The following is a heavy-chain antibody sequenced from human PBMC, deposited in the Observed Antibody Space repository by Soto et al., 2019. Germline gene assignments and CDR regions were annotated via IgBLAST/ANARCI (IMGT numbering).Heavy chain of an antibody. J-gene: IGHJ5*02. CDR3: ARGVGSGIYYNQYNWFDP. CDR1: GYTFTTYG. V-gene: IGHV1-18*01. Sequence: QVQLVQSGGEVKKPGASVKVSCKASGYTFTTYGISWVRQAPGQGLEWMGWINVYNGNTKYAQKLQGRVTMTTDTSTRTAYMERRSLISDDTAVYYCARGVGSGIYYNQYNWFDPWGHGALMAVSS. CDR2: INVYNGNT. D-gene: IGHD3-10*01.